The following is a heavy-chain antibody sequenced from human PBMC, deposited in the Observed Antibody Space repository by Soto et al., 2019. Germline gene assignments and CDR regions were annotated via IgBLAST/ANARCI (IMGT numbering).Heavy chain of an antibody. CDR1: GGSFSGYY. CDR3: ARGRITYYYDSSGYYPRLYYFDF. CDR2: INHSGST. V-gene: IGHV4-34*01. Sequence: SETLSLTCAVYGGSFSGYYWSWIRQPPGKGLEWIGEINHSGSTNYNPSLKSRVTISVDTSKNQFSLKLSSVTAADTAVYYCARGRITYYYDSSGYYPRLYYFDFWGQGTLVTVSS. D-gene: IGHD3-22*01. J-gene: IGHJ4*02.